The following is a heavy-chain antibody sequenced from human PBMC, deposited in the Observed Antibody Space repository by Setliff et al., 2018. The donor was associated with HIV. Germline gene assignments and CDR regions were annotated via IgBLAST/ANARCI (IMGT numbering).Heavy chain of an antibody. V-gene: IGHV1-2*06. CDR2: INPNSGGT. D-gene: IGHD1-26*01. CDR1: GYTFTGYY. J-gene: IGHJ3*02. CDR3: ARGTRVGANGAFDI. Sequence: ASVKVSCKASGYTFTGYYMHWVRQAPGQGLEWMGRINPNSGGTNYAQQSQGRVTMTRDTSISTAYMELSWLRSDDTAVYFCARGTRVGANGAFDIWGQGTMVTVSS.